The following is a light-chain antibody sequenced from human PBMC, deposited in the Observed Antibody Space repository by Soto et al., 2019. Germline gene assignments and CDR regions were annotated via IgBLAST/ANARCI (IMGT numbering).Light chain of an antibody. CDR2: GAS. CDR1: QSVSSSY. CDR3: HQCGSSPYT. J-gene: IGKJ2*01. Sequence: EIALTQSPGTLSLSPGERATLSCRASQSVSSSYLAWYQQKPGQAPRLLIYGASSRATGIPDRFSGSGSGTVFTITISRLESEEFSVYCCHQCGSSPYTFGQGARLEIK. V-gene: IGKV3-20*01.